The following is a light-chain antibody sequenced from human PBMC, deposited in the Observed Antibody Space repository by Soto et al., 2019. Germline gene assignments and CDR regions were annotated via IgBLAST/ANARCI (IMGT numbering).Light chain of an antibody. V-gene: IGLV1-40*01. J-gene: IGLJ2*01. CDR1: SSNTGAGYD. Sequence: QSVLTQPPSVSGAPGQRVTISCTGSSSNTGAGYDVHWYQQVPGTAPKLLIYGNTKRPSGVPDRFSGSKSGTSASLAITGLQAEDEADYYCQSYDGSLSGSVFGGGTKRPS. CDR2: GNT. CDR3: QSYDGSLSGSV.